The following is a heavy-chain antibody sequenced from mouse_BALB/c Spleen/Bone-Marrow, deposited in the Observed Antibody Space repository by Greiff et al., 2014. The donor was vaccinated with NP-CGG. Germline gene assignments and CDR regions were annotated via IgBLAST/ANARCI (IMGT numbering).Heavy chain of an antibody. J-gene: IGHJ4*01. CDR2: INPSSNYT. Sequence: QVQLKESGAELARPGASLKMSCRTSGYTFTSYTVHWIKQRPGQGLEWIGYINPSSNYTNYNQKFKDKATLTADKSSNTAYMQPSSLTSEGLAVYYCAKSMIIYLAMEYRGQGTSVPVPS. CDR3: AKSMIIYLAMEY. V-gene: IGHV1-4*01. D-gene: IGHD1-2*01. CDR1: GYTFTSYT.